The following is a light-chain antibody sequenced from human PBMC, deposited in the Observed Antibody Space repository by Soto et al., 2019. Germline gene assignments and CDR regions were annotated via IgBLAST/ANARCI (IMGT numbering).Light chain of an antibody. CDR2: DTS. CDR1: TGAVTNSLY. V-gene: IGLV7-46*01. J-gene: IGLJ2*01. CDR3: SLSYNGAQV. Sequence: QAVVTQEPSLTVSPGGTVTLTCGSSTGAVTNSLYPYWFQQKPGQAPRTLIYDTSSKYSWTPARFSGSLLGGKAALTLSGAQPEDEAEYYCSLSYNGAQVFGGGTKLTVL.